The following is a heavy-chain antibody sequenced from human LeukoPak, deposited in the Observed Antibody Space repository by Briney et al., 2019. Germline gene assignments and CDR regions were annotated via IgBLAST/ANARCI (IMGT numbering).Heavy chain of an antibody. D-gene: IGHD3-9*01. V-gene: IGHV3-30-3*01. J-gene: IGHJ4*02. CDR1: GFTFSSYA. CDR3: ARGRDLLTGNYYGY. CDR2: ISYDGSNK. Sequence: GGSLRLSCAASGFTFSSYAMNRVRQAPGKGLEWVAVISYDGSNKHYADSVKGRFTISRDNSKNTLYLQMNSLRTEDTAVFYCARGRDLLTGNYYGYWGQGTLVTVSS.